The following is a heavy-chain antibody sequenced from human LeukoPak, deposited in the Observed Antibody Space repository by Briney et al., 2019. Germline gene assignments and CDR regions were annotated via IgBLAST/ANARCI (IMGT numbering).Heavy chain of an antibody. V-gene: IGHV3-48*03. D-gene: IGHD6-13*01. Sequence: GGSLRLSCAASGFTFSSYEMNWVRQAPGKGLEWVSYISSSGSTIYYADSVKGRFTISRDNAKNSLYLQMNSLRAEDTAVYYCAKEYSSSWYDWGQGTLVTVSS. J-gene: IGHJ4*02. CDR1: GFTFSSYE. CDR3: AKEYSSSWYD. CDR2: ISSSGSTI.